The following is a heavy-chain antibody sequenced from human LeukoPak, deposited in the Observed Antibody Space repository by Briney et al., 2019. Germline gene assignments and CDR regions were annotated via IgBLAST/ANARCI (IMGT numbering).Heavy chain of an antibody. V-gene: IGHV3-21*01. Sequence: GGSLRLSCAASGFTFSSYSMNWVRQAPGKGLEWVSSISSSSSYIYYADSVRGRFTISRDNAKNSLYLQMNSLRAEDTAVYYCAREGGTTAMVTNWGQGTLVTVSS. CDR3: AREGGTTAMVTN. CDR2: ISSSSSYI. CDR1: GFTFSSYS. J-gene: IGHJ4*02. D-gene: IGHD5-18*01.